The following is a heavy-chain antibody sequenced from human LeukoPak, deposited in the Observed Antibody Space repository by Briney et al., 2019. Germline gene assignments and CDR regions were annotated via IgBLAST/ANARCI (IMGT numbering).Heavy chain of an antibody. CDR2: IYYSGST. Sequence: SETLSLTCTVSGGSISSSSYYWGWIRQPPGKGLEWIGSIYYSGSTYYNPSLKSRVTISVDTSKNQFSLKLSSVTATDTAVYYCARHFVVVPAAIGWFDPWGQGTLVTVSS. V-gene: IGHV4-39*01. CDR3: ARHFVVVPAAIGWFDP. J-gene: IGHJ5*02. CDR1: GGSISSSSYY. D-gene: IGHD2-2*02.